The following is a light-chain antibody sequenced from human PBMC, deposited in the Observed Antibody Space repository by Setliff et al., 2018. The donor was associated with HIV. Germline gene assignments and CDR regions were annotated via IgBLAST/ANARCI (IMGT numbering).Light chain of an antibody. J-gene: IGLJ2*01. CDR2: EVS. CDR3: SSYASCSTVL. Sequence: QSALTQPASVSGSPGQSITISCTGTDNDVGGYSSVSWYQHHPGKAPKLIIFEVSNRPSGISNSFSGSKSGNTASLTISGLQAEDEPDYVCSSYASCSTVLFGGGTKFTVL. CDR1: DNDVGGYSS. V-gene: IGLV2-14*01.